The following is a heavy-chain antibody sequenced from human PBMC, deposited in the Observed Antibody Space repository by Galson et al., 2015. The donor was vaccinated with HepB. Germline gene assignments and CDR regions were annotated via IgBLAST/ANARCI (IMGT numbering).Heavy chain of an antibody. J-gene: IGHJ6*02. Sequence: SLRLSCAVSGFTFSNYWMHWVRQAPGKGLVWVSRINGDGSTASSADSVQGRFTISRDKAKNTLYLRMDSLRAEDTAVYFCARSSDFCSNLHYTYSGMDVWGQGTAVTVSS. CDR3: ARSSDFCSNLHYTYSGMDV. CDR1: GFTFSNYW. CDR2: INGDGSTA. D-gene: IGHD3-3*01. V-gene: IGHV3-74*01.